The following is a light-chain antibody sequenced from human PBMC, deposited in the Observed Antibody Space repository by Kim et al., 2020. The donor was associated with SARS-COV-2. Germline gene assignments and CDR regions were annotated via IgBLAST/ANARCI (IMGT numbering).Light chain of an antibody. CDR3: QSFDSSQSAVV. Sequence: QRVTISCTGSSSNIGAGFDVHWYQQLPGTAPKVLIFSNNNRPSGVPERFSGSKSGTSGSLAITGLQAEDEADYYCQSFDSSQSAVVFGGGTQLTVL. V-gene: IGLV1-40*01. CDR2: SNN. J-gene: IGLJ3*02. CDR1: SSNIGAGFD.